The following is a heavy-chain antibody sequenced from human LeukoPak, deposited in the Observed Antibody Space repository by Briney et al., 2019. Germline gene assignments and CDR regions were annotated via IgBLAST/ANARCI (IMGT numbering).Heavy chain of an antibody. CDR2: ISAYNGNT. J-gene: IGHJ6*02. Sequence: ASVTVSCKASGYTFTSYGISWVRQAPGQGLEWMGWISAYNGNTNYAQKLQGRVTMTTDTSTSTAYMELRSLRSDDTAVYYCARDSASVANYGMDVWGQGTTVTVSS. V-gene: IGHV1-18*01. CDR1: GYTFTSYG. CDR3: ARDSASVANYGMDV. D-gene: IGHD3-10*01.